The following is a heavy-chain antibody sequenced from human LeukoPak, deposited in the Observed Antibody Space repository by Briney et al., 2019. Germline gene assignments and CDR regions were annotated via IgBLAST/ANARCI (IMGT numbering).Heavy chain of an antibody. CDR1: GYTFTGYY. CDR2: INPNSGGT. Sequence: ASVKVSCKASGYTFTGYYMHWARQAPGQGLEWMGWINPNSGGTNYAQKFQGRVTMTRDTSISTAYMELSRLRSDDTAVYYCARDVAAAGPRGWFDPWGQGTLVTVSS. J-gene: IGHJ5*02. V-gene: IGHV1-2*02. CDR3: ARDVAAAGPRGWFDP. D-gene: IGHD6-13*01.